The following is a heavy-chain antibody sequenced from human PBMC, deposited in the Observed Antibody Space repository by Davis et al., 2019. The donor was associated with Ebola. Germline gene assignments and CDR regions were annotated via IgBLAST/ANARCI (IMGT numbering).Heavy chain of an antibody. J-gene: IGHJ4*02. CDR2: ISYDGSNK. CDR1: GFTFSSYG. V-gene: IGHV3-30*03. Sequence: GGSLRLSCAASGFTFSSYGMHWVRQAPGKGLEWVAVISYDGSNKYYADSVKGRFTISRDNSKNTLYLQMNSRRAEDTAMYYCARDRRGTYYFDFWGQGSLVIVSS. CDR3: ARDRRGTYYFDF. D-gene: IGHD1-26*01.